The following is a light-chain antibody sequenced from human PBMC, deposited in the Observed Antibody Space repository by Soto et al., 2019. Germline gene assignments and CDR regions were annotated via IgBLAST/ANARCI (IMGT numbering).Light chain of an antibody. J-gene: IGKJ4*01. CDR1: QDISDY. CDR2: DAS. Sequence: DIQMTQSPSSLSASVGDRVTITCQASQDISDYLNWYHQKPGKAPKFLIYDASYLETGVPSRFSGSGSGTDFTLTISSLEPEDSAIYYCQQRNSWPLTFGGGTKVEI. V-gene: IGKV1-33*01. CDR3: QQRNSWPLT.